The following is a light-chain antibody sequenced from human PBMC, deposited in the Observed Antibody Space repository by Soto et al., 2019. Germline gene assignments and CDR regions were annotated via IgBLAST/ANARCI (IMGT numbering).Light chain of an antibody. CDR2: GAS. CDR1: QSVSSN. V-gene: IGKV3-15*01. Sequence: EIVMTQSPATLSVSPGERATLSCRASQSVSSNLAWYQQKPGQAPRLLIYGASTRATGIPARFSGSGSGTEFTLTTRRLQSEDFAVYYWQQYNNWPPTWTFGQGTNVEIK. J-gene: IGKJ1*01. CDR3: QQYNNWPPTWT.